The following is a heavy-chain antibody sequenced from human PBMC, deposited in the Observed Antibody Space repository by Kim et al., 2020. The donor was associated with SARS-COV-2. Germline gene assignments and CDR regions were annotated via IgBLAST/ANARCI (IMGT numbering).Heavy chain of an antibody. CDR2: TT. CDR3: VKDLRGYSNV. D-gene: IGHD3-22*01. J-gene: IGHJ4*02. Sequence: TTNYADSVKGRFTISRDNSKNTVYLQMNSLRAEDTAIYYCVKDLRGYSNVWGQGSLVTVSS. V-gene: IGHV3-23*01.